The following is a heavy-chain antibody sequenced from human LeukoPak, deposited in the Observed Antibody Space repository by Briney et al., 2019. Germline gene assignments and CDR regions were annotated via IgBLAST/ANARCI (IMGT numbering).Heavy chain of an antibody. Sequence: PGGSLRLSCAASGFTFSSYAMSWVRQAPGKGLEWVSAISGSGGSTYYADSVKGRLTISRDNSKNTLYLQMNSLRAEDTAVYYCAKGLGTTVTYYYYGMDVWGQGTTVTVSS. V-gene: IGHV3-23*01. CDR3: AKGLGTTVTYYYYGMDV. D-gene: IGHD4-17*01. CDR1: GFTFSSYA. J-gene: IGHJ6*02. CDR2: ISGSGGST.